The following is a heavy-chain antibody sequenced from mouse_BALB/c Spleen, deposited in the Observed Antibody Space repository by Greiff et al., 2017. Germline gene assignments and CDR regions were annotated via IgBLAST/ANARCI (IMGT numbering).Heavy chain of an antibody. V-gene: IGHV5-6-2*01. CDR2: INSNGGST. CDR3: ANLWLRRWFAY. CDR1: GFTFSSYY. J-gene: IGHJ3*01. D-gene: IGHD2-2*01. Sequence: DVHLVESGGGLVKLGGSLKLSCAASGFTFSSYYMSWVRQTPEKRLELVAAINSNGGSTYYPDTVKGRFTISRDNAKNTLYLQMSSLKSEDTALYYCANLWLRRWFAYWGQGTLVTVSA.